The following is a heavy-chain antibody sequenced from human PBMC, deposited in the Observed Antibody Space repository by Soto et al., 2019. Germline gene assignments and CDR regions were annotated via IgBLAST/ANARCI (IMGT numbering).Heavy chain of an antibody. CDR1: GGSISGYY. Sequence: PSETLSLTCTVSGGSISGYYWSWIRQPPGKGLEWIGFIYDSGRTNYNPSLKSRVTISEDTSKNQFSLRLTSVTAADTAIYYCARDGHTSSSLAFDFWGPGTMGTVSS. CDR3: ARDGHTSSSLAFDF. J-gene: IGHJ3*01. D-gene: IGHD6-6*01. V-gene: IGHV4-59*01. CDR2: IYDSGRT.